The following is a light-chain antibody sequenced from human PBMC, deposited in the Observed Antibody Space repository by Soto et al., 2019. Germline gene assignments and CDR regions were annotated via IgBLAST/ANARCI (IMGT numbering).Light chain of an antibody. CDR2: AAS. CDR3: QQSYSTPRT. CDR1: QSISTY. Sequence: DIQMTQSPSSLSASVGDRVTITCRASQSISTYLNWYQQKPGKAPNLLIYAASSLQSGVPSRFSGSGSGTDFTFTISSLQPEDFATYYCQQSYSTPRTFGQGTKVDIK. J-gene: IGKJ1*01. V-gene: IGKV1-39*01.